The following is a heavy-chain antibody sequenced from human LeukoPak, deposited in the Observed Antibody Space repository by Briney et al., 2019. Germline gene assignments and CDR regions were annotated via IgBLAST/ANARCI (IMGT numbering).Heavy chain of an antibody. D-gene: IGHD6-6*01. CDR2: IYYSGST. J-gene: IGHJ4*02. CDR1: GGSISSSIYY. Sequence: SETLSVTCTVSGGSISSSIYYWGWIRQPPGKGLEWIGSIYYSGSTYYNPSLKSRATISVDTSKNQFSLKLSSVTAADTAVYYCARLSPYSSSPLDYWGQGTLITVSS. V-gene: IGHV4-39*01. CDR3: ARLSPYSSSPLDY.